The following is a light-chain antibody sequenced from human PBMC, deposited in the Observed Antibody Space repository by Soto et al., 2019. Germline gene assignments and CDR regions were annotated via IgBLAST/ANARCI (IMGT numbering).Light chain of an antibody. CDR2: SAS. Sequence: DIQLTQSPSVLSASVGDTVTITCRASQALSNNLAWYQQKPGKAPDLLIYSASTSQSGVPSRFSGSGSENECSLTIRALQPEDFATNYCQQLRRCPLTLGRGTKVDIK. J-gene: IGKJ4*01. CDR3: QQLRRCPLT. CDR1: QALSNN. V-gene: IGKV1-9*01.